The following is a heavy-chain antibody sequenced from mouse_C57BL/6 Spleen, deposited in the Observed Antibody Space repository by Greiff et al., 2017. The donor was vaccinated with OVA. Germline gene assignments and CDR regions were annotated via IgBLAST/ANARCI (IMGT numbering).Heavy chain of an antibody. CDR3: ARGDYDGREFAY. J-gene: IGHJ3*01. CDR1: GYSITSGYY. Sequence: DVQLQESGPGLVKPSQSLSLTCSVTGYSITSGYYWNWIRQLPGNKLEWMGYISYDGSNNYNPSLKNRISITRDTSKNQFFLKLNSVTTEDTATYYCARGDYDGREFAYWGQGTLVTVSA. D-gene: IGHD2-4*01. CDR2: ISYDGSN. V-gene: IGHV3-6*01.